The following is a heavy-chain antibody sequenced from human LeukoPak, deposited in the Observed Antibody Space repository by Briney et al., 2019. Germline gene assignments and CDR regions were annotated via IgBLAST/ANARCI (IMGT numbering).Heavy chain of an antibody. J-gene: IGHJ4*02. CDR2: IWYDGSNK. D-gene: IGHD3-3*01. V-gene: IGHV3-33*01. CDR1: GFTFSSYG. CDR3: ARETYYDFWSGYSMGVDY. Sequence: PGRSLRLSCAASGFTFSSYGMHWVRQAPGKGLEWVAVIWYDGSNKYYAGSVKGRFTISRDNSKNTLYLQMNSLRAEDTAVYYCARETYYDFWSGYSMGVDYWGQGTLVTVSS.